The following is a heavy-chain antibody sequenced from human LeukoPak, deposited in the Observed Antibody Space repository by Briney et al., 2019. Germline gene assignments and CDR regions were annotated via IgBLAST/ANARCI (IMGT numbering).Heavy chain of an antibody. V-gene: IGHV3-11*04. J-gene: IGHJ4*02. Sequence: LSLTCTVSGGSISSGDYYWSWIRQAPGKGLEWVSHISSRTTTIYYADSVKGRFTISRDNAKKSLYLQMNSLRVEDTAVYYCTRGQPIIIEPVASDSWGQGTLVTVSS. CDR2: ISSRTTTI. D-gene: IGHD2/OR15-2a*01. CDR3: TRGQPIIIEPVASDS. CDR1: GGSISSGDYY.